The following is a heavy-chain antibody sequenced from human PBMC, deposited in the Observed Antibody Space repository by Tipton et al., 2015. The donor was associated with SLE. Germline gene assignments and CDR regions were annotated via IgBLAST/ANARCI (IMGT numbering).Heavy chain of an antibody. V-gene: IGHV4-4*07. D-gene: IGHD3-22*01. CDR3: ARQVVYDTSGYYYFDS. J-gene: IGHJ4*02. Sequence: TLSLTCTVSSGSISNFYWSWVRQPAGKGLEWIGRVYSSGSTNFNPSLRSRLTMSVDTSKSQFSLRLNSVTAADTAVYYCARQVVYDTSGYYYFDSWGQGTLVTVSS. CDR1: SGSISNFY. CDR2: VYSSGST.